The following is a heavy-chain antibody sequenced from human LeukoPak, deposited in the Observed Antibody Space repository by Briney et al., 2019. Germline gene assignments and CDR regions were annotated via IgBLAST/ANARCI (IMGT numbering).Heavy chain of an antibody. CDR1: GFTFSSYS. Sequence: GGSLRLSCAASGFTFSSYSMNWVRQSPGKGLEWVSSISGTSDYIYYADSVKGRFTISRDNGQNSLYLQMNSLRAEDTAVYYFARESGLIIPFDYWGQGTLVTVPS. CDR2: ISGTSDYI. CDR3: ARESGLIIPFDY. V-gene: IGHV3-21*06. D-gene: IGHD3/OR15-3a*01. J-gene: IGHJ4*02.